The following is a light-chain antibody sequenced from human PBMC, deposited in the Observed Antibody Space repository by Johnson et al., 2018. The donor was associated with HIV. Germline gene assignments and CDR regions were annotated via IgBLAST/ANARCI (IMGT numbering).Light chain of an antibody. CDR1: SSNIGNNY. V-gene: IGLV1-51*02. CDR2: ENN. Sequence: VLTQPPSVSAAPGQKVTISCSGSSSNIGNNYVSWYQQLPGTAPKLLIYENNKRPSGIPDRFSGSKSGTSATLGITGLQTGDEADYFCGSWDSSLSAFFVFGTGTKVTVL. CDR3: GSWDSSLSAFFV. J-gene: IGLJ1*01.